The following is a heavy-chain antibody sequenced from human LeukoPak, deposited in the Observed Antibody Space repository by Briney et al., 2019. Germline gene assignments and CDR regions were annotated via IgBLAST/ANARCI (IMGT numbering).Heavy chain of an antibody. CDR2: IYYSGST. CDR3: ARDGYSSSN. Sequence: SETLSLTCTVSGGSISSSTYYWGWIRQPPGKGLEWIGSIYYSGSTYYNPSLKSRVTISVDTSKNQFSLKVNSVTAADTAVYYCARDGYSSSNWGQGTLVTVSS. J-gene: IGHJ4*02. V-gene: IGHV4-39*02. CDR1: GGSISSSTYY. D-gene: IGHD6-6*01.